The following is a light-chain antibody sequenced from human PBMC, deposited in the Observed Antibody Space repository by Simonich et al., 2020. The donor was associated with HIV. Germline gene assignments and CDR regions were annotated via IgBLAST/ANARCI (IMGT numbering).Light chain of an antibody. CDR1: SSDVGDYNY. Sequence: SALTQPASVSGSPGQSITISCTGTSSDVGDYNYVSWYKQHPGKAPKLMINDVSKRRSVVSNRFSGSKSGNTASLTISGLQAEDEADYYCNSYTSSSTWVFGGGTKLTVL. CDR3: NSYTSSSTWV. CDR2: DVS. V-gene: IGLV2-14*01. J-gene: IGLJ3*02.